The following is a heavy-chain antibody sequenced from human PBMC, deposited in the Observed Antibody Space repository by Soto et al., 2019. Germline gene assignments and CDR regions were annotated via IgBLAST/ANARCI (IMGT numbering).Heavy chain of an antibody. CDR1: GFTFNNYA. V-gene: IGHV3-23*01. CDR3: AKGRGGSGSLTPRVDF. CDR2: ISRGGDTT. D-gene: IGHD3-10*01. J-gene: IGHJ4*02. Sequence: EVQLLESGGGLVQPGGSLRLSCAASGFTFNNYAMTWIRQTPGKWLDWVSAISRGGDTTSYADSVKGRFPVSRDGSQNTLYLQIISLRAADTALYSCAKGRGGSGSLTPRVDFWGQGTLVTFSS.